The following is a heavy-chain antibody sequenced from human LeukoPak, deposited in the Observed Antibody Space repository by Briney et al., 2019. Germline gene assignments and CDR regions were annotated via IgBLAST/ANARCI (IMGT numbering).Heavy chain of an antibody. J-gene: IGHJ4*02. CDR1: GGTFSSYA. Sequence: GASVKVSCKASGGTFSSYAISWVRQAPGQGLEWMGGIIPIFGTANYAQKFQGRVTITADESTSTAYMELSSLRSEETAVYYCARDDAILTGYDYWGQGTLVTVSS. CDR2: IIPIFGTA. V-gene: IGHV1-69*13. D-gene: IGHD3-9*01. CDR3: ARDDAILTGYDY.